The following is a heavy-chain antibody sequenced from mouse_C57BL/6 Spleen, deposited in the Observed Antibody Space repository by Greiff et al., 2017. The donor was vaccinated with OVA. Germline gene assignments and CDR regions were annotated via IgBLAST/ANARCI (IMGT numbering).Heavy chain of an antibody. D-gene: IGHD1-1*01. Sequence: VQVVESGPGLVQPSQSLSITCTVSGFSLTSYGVHWVRQSPGKGLEWLGVIWRGGSTDYNAAFMSRLSITKDNSKSHVFFKMNSLQADDTAIYYCAKEKNYYGSSLYAMDYWGQGTSVTVSS. V-gene: IGHV2-5*01. CDR3: AKEKNYYGSSLYAMDY. CDR1: GFSLTSYG. J-gene: IGHJ4*01. CDR2: IWRGGST.